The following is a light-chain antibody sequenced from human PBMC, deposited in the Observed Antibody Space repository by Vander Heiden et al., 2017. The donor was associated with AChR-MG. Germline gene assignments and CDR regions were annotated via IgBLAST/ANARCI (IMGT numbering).Light chain of an antibody. CDR2: ANT. J-gene: IGLJ2*01. Sequence: QSVLTQPPSLSRAPGQRVTTSCTGSSSNIGAGYHVHWYQQLPVTAPNLLIYANTNRPSGVSDRFSGSKSDTSASLAITGLQADDEADYYCQSYDGSLSGSIFGGGTKLTVL. CDR3: QSYDGSLSGSI. CDR1: SSNIGAGYH. V-gene: IGLV1-40*01.